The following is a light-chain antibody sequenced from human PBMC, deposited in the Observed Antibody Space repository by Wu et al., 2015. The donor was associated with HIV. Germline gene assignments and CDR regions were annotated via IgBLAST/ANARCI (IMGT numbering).Light chain of an antibody. CDR2: AAS. CDR3: QQYGSSPPIS. V-gene: IGKV3-20*01. Sequence: EIVLTQSPGILSLSPGERATLSCKASQRVGSRYLAWYQQKPGQAPRLLISAASSRATGIPDRFSGSGSETDFTLTISRLEPEDFAVYYCQQYGSSPPISFGQRTKVEI. J-gene: IGKJ2*03. CDR1: QRVGSRY.